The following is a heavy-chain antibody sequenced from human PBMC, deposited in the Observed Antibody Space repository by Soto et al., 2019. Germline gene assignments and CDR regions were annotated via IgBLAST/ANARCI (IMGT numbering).Heavy chain of an antibody. V-gene: IGHV4-59*01. J-gene: IGHJ4*02. CDR2: IYYTGKT. CDR3: VRKHNGAGSFGS. Sequence: LSLTCTISGGTIGDYYWSWIRQPPGKDLEWIAYIYYTGKTDQNPSLEGRVSISLGTSRNQFSLNLRSVTAADTAVYYCVRKHNGAGSFGSWGPGVSVAVSS. CDR1: GGTIGDYY. D-gene: IGHD1-20*01.